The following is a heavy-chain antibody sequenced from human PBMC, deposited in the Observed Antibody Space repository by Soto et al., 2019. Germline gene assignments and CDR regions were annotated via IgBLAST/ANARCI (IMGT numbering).Heavy chain of an antibody. CDR2: IYSGGST. J-gene: IGHJ5*02. V-gene: IGHV3-53*04. CDR3: ARVHILGWFDP. Sequence: GSLRLSCAASGGPVSSNYMSWVRQAPGKGLEWVSVIYSGGSTYYADSVKGRFTISRHNSKNTLYLQMNSLRAEDTAVYYCARVHILGWFDPWGQGTLVTVSS. D-gene: IGHD3-9*01. CDR1: GGPVSSNY.